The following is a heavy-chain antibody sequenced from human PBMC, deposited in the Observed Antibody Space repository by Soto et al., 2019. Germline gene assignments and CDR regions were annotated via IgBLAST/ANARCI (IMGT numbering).Heavy chain of an antibody. V-gene: IGHV4-59*01. CDR2: ISYSGSS. CDR3: ARVDAQQGPWSHDH. CDR1: SGSISSYY. J-gene: IGHJ4*02. Sequence: SETLSLTCTVSSGSISSYYWSWIRQPPGKGLEWIGYISYSGSSTYNSSLNSRVTMSVDTSKNQLSLRLYSVTAADTAIYYCARVDAQQGPWSHDHWGQGTLVTVSS. D-gene: IGHD6-13*01.